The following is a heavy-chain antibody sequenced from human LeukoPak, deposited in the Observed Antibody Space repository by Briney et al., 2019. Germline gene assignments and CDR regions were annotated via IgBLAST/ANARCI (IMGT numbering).Heavy chain of an antibody. V-gene: IGHV4-34*01. D-gene: IGHD3-22*01. CDR3: AGRAPYYYDSSGYGDY. CDR1: GGSFSGYY. Sequence: SETLSLTCAVYGGSFSGYYWSWIRQPPGKGLEWIGEINHSGSTNYNPSLKSRVTISVDTSKNQFSLKLSSVTAADTAVYYCAGRAPYYYDSSGYGDYWGQGTLSPSPQ. J-gene: IGHJ4*02. CDR2: INHSGST.